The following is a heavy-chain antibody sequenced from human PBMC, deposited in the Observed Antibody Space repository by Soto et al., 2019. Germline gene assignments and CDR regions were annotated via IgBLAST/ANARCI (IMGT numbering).Heavy chain of an antibody. Sequence: EVQLVQSGAEVKKPGESLKISCKGSGYNFAGYWIAWVRQMPGKGLELMGIIYPSDSDTRYRPSFQGQVTISADKSISSAYLQWSSLRASDIAMYYCARGGVSTRTFDYWGQGTPVTVSS. CDR3: ARGGVSTRTFDY. V-gene: IGHV5-51*01. J-gene: IGHJ4*02. D-gene: IGHD3-3*01. CDR1: GYNFAGYW. CDR2: IYPSDSDT.